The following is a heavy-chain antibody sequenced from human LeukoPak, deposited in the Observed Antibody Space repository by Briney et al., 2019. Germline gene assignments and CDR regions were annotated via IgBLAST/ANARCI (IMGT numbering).Heavy chain of an antibody. D-gene: IGHD6-19*01. CDR2: INGHGSST. J-gene: IGHJ4*02. CDR3: ARESSDWSFVY. CDR1: GFTFSSYY. V-gene: IGHV3-74*01. Sequence: GGSLRLSCAASGFTFSSYYMHWVRQAPGKGLVWIAHINGHGSSTSNADSVKGRFTISRDNAKNTLYLQMSSLRAEDTAVYYCARESSDWSFVYWGEGALVTASS.